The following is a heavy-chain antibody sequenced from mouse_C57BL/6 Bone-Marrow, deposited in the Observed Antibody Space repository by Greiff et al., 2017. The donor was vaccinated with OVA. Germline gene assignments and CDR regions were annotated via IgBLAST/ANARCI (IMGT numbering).Heavy chain of an antibody. CDR1: GYTFTSYW. D-gene: IGHD2-2*01. V-gene: IGHV1-59*01. J-gene: IGHJ2*01. CDR3: ARSPAVTPFDY. Sequence: QVQLQQPGAELVRPGTSVKLSCKASGYTFTSYWMHWVKQRPGQGLEWIGVIDPSDSYTNYNQKFKGKATLTVDTSSSTAYMQLSSLTSEDSAVYYCARSPAVTPFDYWGQGTTLTVSS. CDR2: IDPSDSYT.